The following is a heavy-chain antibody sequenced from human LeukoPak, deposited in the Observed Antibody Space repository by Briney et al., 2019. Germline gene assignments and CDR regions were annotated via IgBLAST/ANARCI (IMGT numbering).Heavy chain of an antibody. CDR3: ARDRLVGGKNWFDP. CDR1: GFTFSSYW. D-gene: IGHD1-26*01. V-gene: IGHV3-7*01. J-gene: IGHJ5*02. Sequence: PGGSLRLSCAASGFTFSSYWMSWVRQAPGKRLEWVANIKQDGSEKYYVDSVKGRFTISRDNAKNSLYLQMNSLRAEDTAVYYCARDRLVGGKNWFDPWGQGTLVTVSS. CDR2: IKQDGSEK.